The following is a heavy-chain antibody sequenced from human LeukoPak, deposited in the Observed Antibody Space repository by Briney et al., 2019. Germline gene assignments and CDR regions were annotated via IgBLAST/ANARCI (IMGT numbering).Heavy chain of an antibody. CDR3: AREVKATMIRSIPYGAFDI. Sequence: PSQTLSLTCTVSGGSISSGGYYWSWIRQHPGKGLEWFGYIYYSGRTSYHPSLNSRVTISVDTSKNKFSLKLSSVTAADTAVYYCAREVKATMIRSIPYGAFDIWGQGTMVTVSS. D-gene: IGHD3-22*01. CDR1: GGSISSGGYY. V-gene: IGHV4-31*03. J-gene: IGHJ3*02. CDR2: IYYSGRT.